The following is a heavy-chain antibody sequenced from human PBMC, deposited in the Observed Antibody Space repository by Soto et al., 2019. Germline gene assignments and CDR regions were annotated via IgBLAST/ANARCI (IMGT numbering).Heavy chain of an antibody. V-gene: IGHV3-30*03. Sequence: PGGSLRLSCAASGFTFSNYGMHWVRQAPGKGLEWVAVISYDGSNKYYADSVKGRFTISRDNSKNTLYLQMNSLRAEDTAVYYCAIYSSGWYPLDYWGQGTQVTVSS. D-gene: IGHD6-19*01. CDR2: ISYDGSNK. CDR1: GFTFSNYG. J-gene: IGHJ4*02. CDR3: AIYSSGWYPLDY.